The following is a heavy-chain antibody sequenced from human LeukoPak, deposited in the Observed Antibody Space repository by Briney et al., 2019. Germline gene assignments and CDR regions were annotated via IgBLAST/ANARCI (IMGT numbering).Heavy chain of an antibody. CDR1: GFTFDNYA. J-gene: IGHJ4*02. CDR3: ARDRYYYDSSGYTDY. CDR2: INWNGGST. V-gene: IGHV3-20*04. D-gene: IGHD3-22*01. Sequence: GGSLRPSCPPLGFTFDNYAMGWVRQPQGKGREWVSGINWNGGSTGYADSVKGRFTISRDNAKNSLYLQMNSLRAEDTALYYCARDRYYYDSSGYTDYWGQGTLVTVSS.